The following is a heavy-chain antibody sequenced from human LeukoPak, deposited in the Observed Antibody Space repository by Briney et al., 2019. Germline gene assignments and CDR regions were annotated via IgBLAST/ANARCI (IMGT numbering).Heavy chain of an antibody. V-gene: IGHV3-21*01. CDR1: GFTFSSYS. CDR2: ISGSSSYI. J-gene: IGHJ4*02. Sequence: GGSLRLSCAASGFTFSSYSMNWVRQAPGKGLEWVSSISGSSSYIYYADSVKGRFTISRDNAKNSLYLQMNSLRAEDTAVYYCARDLYGGNGLSFDYWGQGTLVTVSS. CDR3: ARDLYGGNGLSFDY. D-gene: IGHD4-23*01.